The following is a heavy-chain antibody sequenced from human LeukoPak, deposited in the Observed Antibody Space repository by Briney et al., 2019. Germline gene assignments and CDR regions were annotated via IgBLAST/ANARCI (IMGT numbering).Heavy chain of an antibody. D-gene: IGHD6-19*01. CDR1: GYTFIRNG. Sequence: GASVKVSCKASGYTFIRNGISWVRQAPGQGLEWMGWINGYNGNTKYTQKLQGRVTMTTDTSTTTAYVELRSLRSDDTAVYYCAREGWGTYSSGPYYFDYWGQGTLITVSS. CDR3: AREGWGTYSSGPYYFDY. V-gene: IGHV1-18*04. J-gene: IGHJ4*02. CDR2: INGYNGNT.